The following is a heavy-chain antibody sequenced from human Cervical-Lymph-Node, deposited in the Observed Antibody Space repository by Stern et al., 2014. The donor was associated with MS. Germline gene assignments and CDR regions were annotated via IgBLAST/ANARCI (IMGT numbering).Heavy chain of an antibody. CDR3: ARRRRVGASASRGRGVDV. CDR1: GGSITIGDVY. D-gene: IGHD1-26*01. V-gene: IGHV4-31*11. J-gene: IGHJ6*02. Sequence: QLQLQESGPGLVKPSETLSLTCAVSGGSITIGDVYWNWIRQRPGQGLEWIGYIYYSGSTNFNPSLKSRLTMSVDTSKNVFSLNLNSATAADTAVYYCARRRRVGASASRGRGVDVWGQGTTVTVS. CDR2: IYYSGST.